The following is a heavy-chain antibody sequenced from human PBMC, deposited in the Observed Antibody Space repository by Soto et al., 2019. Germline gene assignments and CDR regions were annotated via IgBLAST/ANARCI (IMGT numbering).Heavy chain of an antibody. J-gene: IGHJ6*02. CDR3: ASEPQIKRSKYYYGMDV. CDR1: GYTFTGYY. D-gene: IGHD1-26*01. CDR2: INPNSGGT. V-gene: IGHV1-2*04. Sequence: ASVKVSCKASGYTFTGYYMHWVRQAPGQGLEWMGWINPNSGGTNYAQKFQGWVTMTRDTSISTAYMELSRLRSDDTAVYYCASEPQIKRSKYYYGMDVWGQGPTVTVSS.